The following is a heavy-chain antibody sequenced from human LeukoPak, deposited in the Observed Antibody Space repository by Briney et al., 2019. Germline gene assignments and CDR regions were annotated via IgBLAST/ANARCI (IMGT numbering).Heavy chain of an antibody. CDR3: ARDPIDRVYQLPPSPAWFDP. J-gene: IGHJ5*02. Sequence: GGSLRLSCAASGFTFSSYAMHWVRQAPGKGLEWVAVISYDGSNKYYADSVKGRFTISRDNSKNTLYLQMDSLRAEDTAVYYCARDPIDRVYQLPPSPAWFDPWGQGTLVTVSS. CDR1: GFTFSSYA. V-gene: IGHV3-30-3*01. D-gene: IGHD2-2*01. CDR2: ISYDGSNK.